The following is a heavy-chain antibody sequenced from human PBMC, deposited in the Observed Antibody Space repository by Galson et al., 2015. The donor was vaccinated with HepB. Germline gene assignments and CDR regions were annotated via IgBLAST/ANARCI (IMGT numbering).Heavy chain of an antibody. CDR1: GFTFSSYW. CDR2: IRYDESYE. CDR3: ARQLLVGGGLDV. J-gene: IGHJ6*02. Sequence: SLRLPCAASGFTFSSYWMHWVRQGPVKGLEWVAVIRYDESYEFDEDSLKGRFTVSRDNSKNTLFLQMNGLTSEDTAVYYCARQLLVGGGLDVWGQGTTVIVSS. D-gene: IGHD6-13*01. V-gene: IGHV3-33*08.